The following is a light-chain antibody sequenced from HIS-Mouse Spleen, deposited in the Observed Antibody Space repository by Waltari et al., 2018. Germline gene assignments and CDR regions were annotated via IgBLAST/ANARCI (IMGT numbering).Light chain of an antibody. J-gene: IGKJ1*01. CDR3: QQSYRTPPWT. V-gene: IGKV1-39*01. CDR2: AAS. CDR1: QSITSY. Sequence: DIQMTQSPSSLSASLGDRVTIPCRASQSITSYLNWYQQKPGKAPKLLIYAASSLQSGVPSRFSGSGSGTDVTLTISSLQPEDYATYYCQQSYRTPPWTFGQGTKVEIK.